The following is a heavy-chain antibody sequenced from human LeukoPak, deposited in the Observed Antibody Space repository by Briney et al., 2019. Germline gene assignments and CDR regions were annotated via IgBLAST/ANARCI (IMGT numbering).Heavy chain of an antibody. Sequence: ASVKVSCKASGYTFTSYYMRWVRQAPGQGLEWMGIINPSGGSTSYAQKFQGRVTMTRDTSTSTVYMELSSLRSEDTAVYYCAMAAVGYCSGGSCFNWFDPWGQGTLVTVSS. V-gene: IGHV1-46*01. D-gene: IGHD2-15*01. CDR1: GYTFTSYY. CDR3: AMAAVGYCSGGSCFNWFDP. J-gene: IGHJ5*02. CDR2: INPSGGST.